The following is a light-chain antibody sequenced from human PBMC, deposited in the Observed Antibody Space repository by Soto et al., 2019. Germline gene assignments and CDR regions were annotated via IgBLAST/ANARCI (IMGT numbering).Light chain of an antibody. V-gene: IGLV1-40*01. CDR3: QSYDNSLSGYV. J-gene: IGLJ1*01. Sequence: VLTQPPSVSGAPGQRGTISCTGSSSNIGAGYDVHWYQQLPGAAPKLLIYDNTNRPSGVPDRFSGSKSGTSASLAITGLQSEDEADYYCQSYDNSLSGYVFGTGTKVTVL. CDR2: DNT. CDR1: SSNIGAGYD.